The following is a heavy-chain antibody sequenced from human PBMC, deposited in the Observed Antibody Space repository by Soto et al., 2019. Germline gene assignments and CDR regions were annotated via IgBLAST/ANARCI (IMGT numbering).Heavy chain of an antibody. CDR2: ITSSGYT. D-gene: IGHD6-19*01. J-gene: IGHJ4*02. V-gene: IGHV3-11*06. CDR3: ARDTSGVDY. Sequence: QVQLVESGGGLVKPGGSLGLSCEASGFTFSDYNMTWIRQAPGKGLEWVSCITSSGYTNYADSVKGRFTISRDNAQNSLYPQMNSLRADDTAVYYCARDTSGVDYWGQGTLVTVSS. CDR1: GFTFSDYN.